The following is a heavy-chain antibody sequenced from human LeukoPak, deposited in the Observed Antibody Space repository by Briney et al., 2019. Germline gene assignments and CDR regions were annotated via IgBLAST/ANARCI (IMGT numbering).Heavy chain of an antibody. CDR2: ISSSSSYI. J-gene: IGHJ3*02. Sequence: GGSLRLSCAASGFTFSSYSMNWVRQAPGKGLEWVSSISSSSSYIYYADSVKGRFTISRDNAKNSLYLQMDSLRTEDTAVYYCARDLNLPDAFDIWGQGTMVTVSS. D-gene: IGHD1-14*01. CDR3: ARDLNLPDAFDI. CDR1: GFTFSSYS. V-gene: IGHV3-21*01.